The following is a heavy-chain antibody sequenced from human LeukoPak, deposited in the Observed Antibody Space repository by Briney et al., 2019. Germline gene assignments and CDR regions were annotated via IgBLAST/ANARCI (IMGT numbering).Heavy chain of an antibody. CDR1: GYTFTAYY. Sequence: ASVKVSCKASGYTFTAYYLNWVRQAPGQGLEWLGWIHPSSGVAKLPQRFQGRVTMARDTSITTAYMELSSLRSDDTAVYYCARVGGLDWGQGTLVTVSS. J-gene: IGHJ4*02. CDR2: IHPSSGVA. CDR3: ARVGGLD. D-gene: IGHD3-16*01. V-gene: IGHV1-2*02.